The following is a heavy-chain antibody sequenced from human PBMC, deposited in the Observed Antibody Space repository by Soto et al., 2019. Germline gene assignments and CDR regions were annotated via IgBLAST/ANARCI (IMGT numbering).Heavy chain of an antibody. CDR3: AKEGDYYDSSGYYVFDY. CDR1: GVSISSHY. V-gene: IGHV4-59*11. D-gene: IGHD3-22*01. J-gene: IGHJ4*02. CDR2: IYYSGST. Sequence: SETLPLTWTVAGVSISSHYWSWIRQPPGKGLEWIGYIYYSGSTNYNPSLKSRVTISRDNSKNTLYLQMNSLRAEDTAVYYCAKEGDYYDSSGYYVFDYWGQGTLVTVSS.